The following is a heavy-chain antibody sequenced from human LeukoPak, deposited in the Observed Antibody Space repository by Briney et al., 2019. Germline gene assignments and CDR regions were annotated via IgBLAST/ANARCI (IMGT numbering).Heavy chain of an antibody. V-gene: IGHV1-2*02. CDR1: GYTFTGYY. Sequence: VASVKVSCKASGYTFTGYYMHWVRQAPGQGLEWMGWINPNSGDTNYAQNFKGRVTMTRDTSNNTAYMELSRLRSDDAAVYYCARVVDDWDYFDYWGQGALVTVSS. J-gene: IGHJ4*02. D-gene: IGHD2-15*01. CDR3: ARVVDDWDYFDY. CDR2: INPNSGDT.